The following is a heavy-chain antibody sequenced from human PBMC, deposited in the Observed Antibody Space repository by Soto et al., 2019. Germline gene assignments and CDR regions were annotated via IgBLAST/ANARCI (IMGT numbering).Heavy chain of an antibody. J-gene: IGHJ4*02. Sequence: SETLSLTCAVYGGSFSGYYWSWIRQPPGKGLEWIGEINHSGSTNYNPSLKSRVTISVDTSKNQFSLKLNSVTAADTAVYYCARTQSNDWFVDYRGQGTLVTVSS. CDR3: ARTQSNDWFVDY. CDR1: GGSFSGYY. D-gene: IGHD3-9*01. CDR2: INHSGST. V-gene: IGHV4-34*01.